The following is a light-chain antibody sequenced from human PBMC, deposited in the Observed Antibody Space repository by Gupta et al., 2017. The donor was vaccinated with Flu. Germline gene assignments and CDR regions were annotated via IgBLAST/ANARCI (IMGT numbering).Light chain of an antibody. V-gene: IGKV1-8*01. CDR3: QQDNGERT. Sequence: AIRMTQSPSSFSAPTGDRVTITCRASQGSSMSIAWYQQKPGKATKLLIYAASILQSGVPTRSSGSGSGTYFLLTIRWLQSEYVATYYWQQDNGERTFGQGTKVETK. J-gene: IGKJ1*01. CDR2: AAS. CDR1: QGSSMS.